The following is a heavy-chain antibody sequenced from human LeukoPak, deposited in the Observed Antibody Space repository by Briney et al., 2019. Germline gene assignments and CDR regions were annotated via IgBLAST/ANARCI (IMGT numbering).Heavy chain of an antibody. J-gene: IGHJ4*02. CDR3: ARHAGWEPIDY. CDR2: INHSGST. CDR1: GFTFSDYY. V-gene: IGHV4-34*01. Sequence: GSLRLSCAASGFTFSDYYMSWIRQAPGKGLEWVGEINHSGSTNYNPSLKSRVTISVDTSKNQFSLKLSSVTAADTAVYYCARHAGWEPIDYWGQGTLVTVSS. D-gene: IGHD1-26*01.